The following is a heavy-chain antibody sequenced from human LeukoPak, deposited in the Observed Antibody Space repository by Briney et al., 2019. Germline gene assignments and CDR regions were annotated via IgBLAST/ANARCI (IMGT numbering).Heavy chain of an antibody. D-gene: IGHD4-17*01. CDR1: GYTFTSYY. CDR3: ARLPNPYGDYFRVGMDV. Sequence: ASVKVSCKASGYTFTSYYMHWVRQAPGQGLEWMGIINPSGGSTSYAQKFQGRVTMTRDTSTSTVYMELSSLRSEDTAVYYCARLPNPYGDYFRVGMDVWGQGTTVTVSS. CDR2: INPSGGST. V-gene: IGHV1-46*01. J-gene: IGHJ6*02.